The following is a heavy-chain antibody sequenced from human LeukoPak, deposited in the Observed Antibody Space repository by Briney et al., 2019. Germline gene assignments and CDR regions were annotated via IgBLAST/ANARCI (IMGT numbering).Heavy chain of an antibody. J-gene: IGHJ6*04. CDR2: INHSGST. Sequence: SETLSLTCAVYGGSFSGYYWSWIRQPPGKGPEWIGEINHSGSTNYNPSLKSRVTISVDTSKNQFSLKLSSVTAADTAVYYCARGVYGYSYGYGMDVWGKGTTVTVSS. V-gene: IGHV4-34*01. D-gene: IGHD5-18*01. CDR1: GGSFSGYY. CDR3: ARGVYGYSYGYGMDV.